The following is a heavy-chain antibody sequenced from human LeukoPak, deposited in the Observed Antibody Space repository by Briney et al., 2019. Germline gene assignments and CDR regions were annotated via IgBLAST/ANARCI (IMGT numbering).Heavy chain of an antibody. CDR2: IYSDNT. J-gene: IGHJ4*02. CDR3: ARRGGAYSHPYDY. V-gene: IGHV3-53*01. CDR1: GFTVRSNS. D-gene: IGHD4/OR15-4a*01. Sequence: AGGSLRLSCTVSGFTVRSNSMSSVRPAPGKGLEWVSFIYSDNTQSTDTVTARFTISRHNSNHTLYLHMNRLRAPATAVYYCARRGGAYSHPYDYWGQGTLVTVSS.